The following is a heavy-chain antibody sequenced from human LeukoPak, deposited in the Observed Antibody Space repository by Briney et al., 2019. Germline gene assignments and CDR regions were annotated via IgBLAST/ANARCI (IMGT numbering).Heavy chain of an antibody. Sequence: PGGSLRLSCAASGFTLSSYWMHWVRHAPGKGLVWVSRITSDGSSTTYADSVKGRFTTSRDNAKNTLYLQMNSLRAEDTAVYYCARDGYWGDSGGYYVGYWGQGTLVTVSS. J-gene: IGHJ4*02. CDR1: GFTLSSYW. D-gene: IGHD3-22*01. CDR3: ARDGYWGDSGGYYVGY. V-gene: IGHV3-74*01. CDR2: ITSDGSST.